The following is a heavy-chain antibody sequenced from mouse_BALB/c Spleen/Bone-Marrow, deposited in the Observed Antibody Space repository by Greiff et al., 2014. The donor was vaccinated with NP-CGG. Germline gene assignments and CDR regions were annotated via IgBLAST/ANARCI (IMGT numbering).Heavy chain of an antibody. CDR3: ARGNYGNYVGYFDY. D-gene: IGHD2-1*01. J-gene: IGHJ2*01. CDR1: GFTFSSYG. CDR2: INSNGGST. V-gene: IGHV5-6-3*01. Sequence: EVKLVESGGGLVQPGGSLKLSCAASGFTFSSYGMSWVRQTPDKRLELVASINSNGGSTYYPDSVKGRFTFSRDNAKNTLSLQMSSLKSEDTAMYYCARGNYGNYVGYFDYWGQGTTLTVSS.